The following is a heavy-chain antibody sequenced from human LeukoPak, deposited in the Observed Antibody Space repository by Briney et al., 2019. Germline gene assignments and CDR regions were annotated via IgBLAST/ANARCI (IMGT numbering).Heavy chain of an antibody. D-gene: IGHD3-9*01. CDR3: ARDPSYYDILTGYYYYYGMDV. V-gene: IGHV3-30*03. CDR2: ISYDGINK. CDR1: GFTFFNYG. Sequence: GGSLRLSCAASGFTFFNYGIHWVRQAPGKGLEWVALISYDGINKYYADSVKGRFTISRDNAKNTLCLQMNSLRAEDTAVYYCARDPSYYDILTGYYYYYGMDVWGQGTTVTVSS. J-gene: IGHJ6*02.